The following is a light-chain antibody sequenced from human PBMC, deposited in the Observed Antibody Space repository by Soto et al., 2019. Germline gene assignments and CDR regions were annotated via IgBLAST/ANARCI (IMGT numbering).Light chain of an antibody. J-gene: IGLJ1*01. CDR2: EVS. CDR3: TSYTSSSTDV. V-gene: IGLV2-14*01. Sequence: QSVLTQPASVSGSRGQSITISCTGTSSDVGGYNYVSWYQQHPGKAPKLMIYEVSNRPSGVSNRFSGSKSGNTASLTISGLQAEDEADYYCTSYTSSSTDVFGTGTKLTVL. CDR1: SSDVGGYNY.